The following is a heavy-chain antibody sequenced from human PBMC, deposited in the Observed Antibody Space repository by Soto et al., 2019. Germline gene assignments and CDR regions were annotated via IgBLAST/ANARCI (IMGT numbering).Heavy chain of an antibody. D-gene: IGHD1-1*01. CDR2: ISVYNGNT. V-gene: IGHV1-18*01. CDR3: ARETGEGSWNPFDY. CDR1: GYTFTSYG. Sequence: QVQLVQSGAEVKKPGASVKVSCKASGYTFTSYGFGWVRQAPGQGLEWMGWISVYNGNTNYAQKFQGRVTMTTDTATSTAYRELRSLRSDDTAVYYCARETGEGSWNPFDYWGQGTLVTVSS. J-gene: IGHJ4*02.